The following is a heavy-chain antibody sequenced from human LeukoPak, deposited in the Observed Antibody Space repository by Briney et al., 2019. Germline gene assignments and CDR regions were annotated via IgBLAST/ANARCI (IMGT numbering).Heavy chain of an antibody. J-gene: IGHJ4*02. CDR3: ATGDCGGDCYSSYFDY. V-gene: IGHV3-48*02. D-gene: IGHD2-21*02. CDR1: GFTFSSYS. CDR2: ISRSSSTI. Sequence: GGSLRLSCAASGFTFSSYSMNWVRQAPGKGLEWVSYISRSSSTIYYADSVKGRFTISRDNSKSMLYLQMNSLRDEDTGVYYCATGDCGGDCYSSYFDYWGQGTLVTVSS.